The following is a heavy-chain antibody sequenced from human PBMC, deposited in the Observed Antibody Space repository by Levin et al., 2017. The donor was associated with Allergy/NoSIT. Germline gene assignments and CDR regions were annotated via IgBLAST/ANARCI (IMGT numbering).Heavy chain of an antibody. D-gene: IGHD1-1*01. CDR3: ARVPLRYSWNTRDY. CDR2: IYHGGNT. V-gene: IGHV4/OR15-8*01. CDR1: GDSISSCNW. Sequence: ESLKISCVVSGDSISSCNWWNWVRQPPGKGLEWIGEIYHGGNTNYNPSLKSRVTMSVDKSKNQFSLKLSSVTAADTAVYYCARVPLRYSWNTRDYWGQGTLVRVS. J-gene: IGHJ4*02.